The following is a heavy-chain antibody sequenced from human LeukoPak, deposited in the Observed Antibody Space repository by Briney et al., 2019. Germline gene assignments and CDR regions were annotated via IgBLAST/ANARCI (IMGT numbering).Heavy chain of an antibody. CDR2: INHSGST. CDR1: GGSFSGDY. CDR3: ATTEGGYCSSTSCYKYFQH. V-gene: IGHV4-34*01. J-gene: IGHJ1*01. Sequence: SETLSLTCAVYGGSFSGDYWSWIRQPPGKGLEWIGEINHSGSTNYNPSLKSRVTISVDTSKNQFSLKLSSVTAADTAVYYCATTEGGYCSSTSCYKYFQHWGQGTLVTVSS. D-gene: IGHD2-2*02.